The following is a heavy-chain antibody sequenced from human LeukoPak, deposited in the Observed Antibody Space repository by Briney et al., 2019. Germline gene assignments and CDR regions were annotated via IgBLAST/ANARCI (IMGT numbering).Heavy chain of an antibody. J-gene: IGHJ4*02. D-gene: IGHD2-2*01. CDR3: ARSRDRSCGRDSCYVDLQAT. CDR2: TFIGESP. CDR1: GGSIRSGSYY. V-gene: IGHV4-61*02. Sequence: PSETLSLTCTVSGGSIRSGSYYWTWIRQPAGKGLEWIGRTFIGESPKYNASLESRVTISLDTSKNQFPLIVKSVTAADTAVYYCARSRDRSCGRDSCYVDLQATWGQGTLVTVSS.